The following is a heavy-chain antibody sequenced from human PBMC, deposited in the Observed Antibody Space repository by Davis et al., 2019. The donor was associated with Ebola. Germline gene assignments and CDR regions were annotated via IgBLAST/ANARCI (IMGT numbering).Heavy chain of an antibody. Sequence: PSETLSLTCTVSGGSISSYYWSWIRQPAGKGLEWIGRIYTSGSTNYNPSLKSRVTISVDTSKNQFSLKLSSVTAADTAVYYCARGGTSGSLLHWFDPWGQGTLVTVSS. D-gene: IGHD1-26*01. J-gene: IGHJ5*02. V-gene: IGHV4-4*07. CDR3: ARGGTSGSLLHWFDP. CDR2: IYTSGST. CDR1: GGSISSYY.